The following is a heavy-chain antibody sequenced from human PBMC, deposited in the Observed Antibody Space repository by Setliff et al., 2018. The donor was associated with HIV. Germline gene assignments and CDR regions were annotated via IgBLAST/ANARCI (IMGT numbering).Heavy chain of an antibody. CDR2: FDPEDGET. D-gene: IGHD6-13*01. J-gene: IGHJ1*01. CDR1: GYTLTELS. Sequence: VASVKVSCKLSGYTLTELSIHWVRQVPGKGLEWMANFDPEDGETFYAQKFQGRLTMTEDTSTDTAYMELSSLRSDDTAVYYCARDPGYSSTWYSESFQHWGQGTVVTVSS. CDR3: ARDPGYSSTWYSESFQH. V-gene: IGHV1-24*01.